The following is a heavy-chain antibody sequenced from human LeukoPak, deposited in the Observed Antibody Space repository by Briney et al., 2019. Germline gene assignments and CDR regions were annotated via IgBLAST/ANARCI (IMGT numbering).Heavy chain of an antibody. CDR1: GFTFSSYG. D-gene: IGHD3-10*01. CDR3: AKEGGSGSSDYYYYYMDV. CDR2: IRYDGSNK. V-gene: IGHV3-30*02. Sequence: GGSLRLSCAAAGFTFSSYGMHWVRQAPGKGLEWVALIRYDGSNKYYADSVKGRFTISRDNSKNTLYLQMNSLRAEDTAVYYCAKEGGSGSSDYYYYYMDVWGKGTTVTISS. J-gene: IGHJ6*03.